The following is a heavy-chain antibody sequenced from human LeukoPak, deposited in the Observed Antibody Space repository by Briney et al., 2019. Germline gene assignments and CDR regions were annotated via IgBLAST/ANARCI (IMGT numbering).Heavy chain of an antibody. CDR2: ISSSSSYI. CDR1: GFTFSSYW. J-gene: IGHJ6*03. CDR3: ASLGAPVVPAAGVYYYYYMDV. D-gene: IGHD2-2*01. V-gene: IGHV3-21*01. Sequence: RGSLRLSCAASGFTFSSYWMHWVRQAPGKGLECVSSISSSSSYIYYGDSVKGRFTISRDNAKNSLYLQMNSLRAEDTAVYYCASLGAPVVPAAGVYYYYYMDVWGKGTTVTVSS.